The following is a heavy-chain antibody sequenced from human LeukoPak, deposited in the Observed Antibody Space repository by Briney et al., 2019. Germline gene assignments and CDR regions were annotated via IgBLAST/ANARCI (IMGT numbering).Heavy chain of an antibody. CDR3: ARVGGDIVVVPAAMPREKVDY. CDR1: GYTFTGYY. V-gene: IGHV1-2*02. J-gene: IGHJ4*02. D-gene: IGHD2-2*01. CDR2: INPNSGGT. Sequence: ASVKVSCKASGYTFTGYYMHWVRQAPGQGLEWMGWINPNSGGTNYAQKFQGRVTMTRDTSISTAYMELSRLRSDDTAVYYCARVGGDIVVVPAAMPREKVDYWGQGTLVTVSS.